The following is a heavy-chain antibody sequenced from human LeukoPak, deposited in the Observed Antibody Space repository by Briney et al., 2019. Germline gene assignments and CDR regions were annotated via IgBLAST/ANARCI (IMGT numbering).Heavy chain of an antibody. Sequence: SETLSFNCTVTTGTTTSNFCNWLRQPAGKGLEWIGQISNTGSTSYLSPSLKSRVTMSVDTPKNQFSLKLTSVTAADTAVYYCARGSFGMAVWSQGTTVTVSS. CDR2: ISNTGST. J-gene: IGHJ6*02. V-gene: IGHV4-4*07. CDR3: ARGSFGMAV. CDR1: TGTTTSNF.